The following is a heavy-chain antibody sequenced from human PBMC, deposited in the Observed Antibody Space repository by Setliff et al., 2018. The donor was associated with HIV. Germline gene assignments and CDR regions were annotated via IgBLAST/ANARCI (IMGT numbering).Heavy chain of an antibody. D-gene: IGHD1-26*01. CDR2: IWSDGSSK. J-gene: IGHJ6*03. CDR1: GFTFRSYG. V-gene: IGHV3-33*01. CDR3: ARGHSGSYYYYYYMDV. Sequence: PGGSLRLSCAASGFTFRSYGMHWVRQAPGKGLEWVAVIWSDGSSKYYGDSVKGRFTISRDNSKNTLYLHMNSLRAEDTAVYYCARGHSGSYYYYYYMDVWGKGTTVTVSS.